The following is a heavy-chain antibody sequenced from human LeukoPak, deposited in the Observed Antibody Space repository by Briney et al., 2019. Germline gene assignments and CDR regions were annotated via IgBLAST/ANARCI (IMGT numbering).Heavy chain of an antibody. CDR3: ARGSGFGV. J-gene: IGHJ4*02. V-gene: IGHV3-74*01. CDR1: GFTVSTYW. CDR2: INSDGATT. Sequence: GGSLRLSCAASGFTVSTYWMHWVRKVPGKGMVRVSGINSDGATTHYADSVKGRFTISRDNAKNTLYLQMTSLRVEDTAVYYCARGSGFGVWGQGTLVTVSS. D-gene: IGHD3-9*01.